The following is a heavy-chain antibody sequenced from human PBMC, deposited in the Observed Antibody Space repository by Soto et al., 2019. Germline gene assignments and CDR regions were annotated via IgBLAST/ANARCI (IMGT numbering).Heavy chain of an antibody. CDR3: ASFSDNDFWSGFDY. CDR2: IYYSWST. D-gene: IGHD3-3*01. Sequence: SETLSLTCAVYGGSFSGYYWSWIRQPPGMGLEWIGCIYYSWSTYYNPSLKSRVTISVDTSKNQFSLKLSSVTAADSAVYYCASFSDNDFWSGFDYWGQGTLVTVSS. V-gene: IGHV4-34*01. CDR1: GGSFSGYY. J-gene: IGHJ4*02.